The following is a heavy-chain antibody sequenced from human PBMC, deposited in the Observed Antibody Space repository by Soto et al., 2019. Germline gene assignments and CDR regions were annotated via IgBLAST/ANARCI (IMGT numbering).Heavy chain of an antibody. CDR1: GYPVTAYY. Sequence: QLHLVQSGAVVKKPGASVTVSCSASGYPVTAYYMHWVRQAPGRGLEWMGGINPATGAAKYTHAFQGRVTMTKDTSTSTVFMEPSGLTSEDTAVFYCARGGGVGVAGSAAFDMWGQGTLVTVSS. CDR2: INPATGAA. J-gene: IGHJ3*02. CDR3: ARGGGVGVAGSAAFDM. V-gene: IGHV1-2*07. D-gene: IGHD3-3*01.